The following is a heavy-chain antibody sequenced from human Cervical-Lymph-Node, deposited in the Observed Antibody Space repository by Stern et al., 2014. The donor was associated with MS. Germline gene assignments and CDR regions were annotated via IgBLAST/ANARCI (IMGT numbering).Heavy chain of an antibody. J-gene: IGHJ4*02. CDR2: IRNKHYGGTT. Sequence: VQLVESGGGLVQPGRSLKLSCSTSGFSFDGYAMSWFRQAPGKGLEWLGFIRNKHYGGTTEYAASGKGRFTISRDDSKSIAYLQMNILKTGDTAVYYCTKDLGFSWGQGTLVVVSS. CDR3: TKDLGFS. D-gene: IGHD2/OR15-2a*01. V-gene: IGHV3-49*03. CDR1: GFSFDGYA.